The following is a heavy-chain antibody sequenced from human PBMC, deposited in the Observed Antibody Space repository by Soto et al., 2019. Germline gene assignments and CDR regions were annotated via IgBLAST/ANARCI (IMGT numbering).Heavy chain of an antibody. CDR1: GFRFSGYV. CDR2: ISQDESVE. J-gene: IGHJ1*01. Sequence: QVQLVESGGGVVQPGTSLRLSCAASGFRFSGYVMHWVRQTPAKGLEWVALISQDESVEHYADSVKDRFTISRDNIKNTLYLQMSSLTAEDTAVYYCAREDKSSGYAGTFQHWGQGTLITVSS. CDR3: AREDKSSGYAGTFQH. D-gene: IGHD3-22*01. V-gene: IGHV3-30-3*01.